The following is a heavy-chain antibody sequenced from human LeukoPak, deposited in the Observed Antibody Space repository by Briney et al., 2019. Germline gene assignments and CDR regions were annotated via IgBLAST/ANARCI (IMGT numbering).Heavy chain of an antibody. CDR2: INSDGSST. CDR1: GFTFSSYW. J-gene: IGHJ4*02. V-gene: IGHV3-74*01. CDR3: ARVGRWLQPFDY. D-gene: IGHD5-24*01. Sequence: GGSLRLSCAASGFTFSSYWMHWVRQAPGKGLAWVSRINSDGSSTSYADSVKGRFTISRDNAKNTLYLQMNSLRAEDTAVYYCARVGRWLQPFDYWGQGTLVTVSS.